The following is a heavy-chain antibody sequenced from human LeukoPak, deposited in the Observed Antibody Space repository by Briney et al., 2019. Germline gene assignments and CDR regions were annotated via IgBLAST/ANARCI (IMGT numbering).Heavy chain of an antibody. CDR1: EFIFSGYV. V-gene: IGHV3-23*01. CDR2: ISGSGADT. J-gene: IGHJ6*04. Sequence: GGSLRLSCAASEFIFSGYVMSWVRQAPGKGLEWVSAISGSGADTYYADFVKGRFTISRDNFKNTLYLQMNSLRVEDTAVYYCAKRRGFYNGMDVWGTRTTVTVSS. CDR3: AKRRGFYNGMDV.